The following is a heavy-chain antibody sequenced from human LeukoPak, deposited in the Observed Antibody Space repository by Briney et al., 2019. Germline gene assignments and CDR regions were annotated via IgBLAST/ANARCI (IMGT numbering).Heavy chain of an antibody. V-gene: IGHV1-18*01. CDR2: ISTHNGHT. CDR1: GYTFTSYG. D-gene: IGHD2-15*01. CDR3: AREGGRYCSGGSCYSSNGWYGGLNY. J-gene: IGHJ4*02. Sequence: GASVKVSCKASGYTFTSYGISWVRQAPGQGLEWMGWISTHNGHTNYARKVQGRVTMTTDTSTSTAYMELGSLRSDDTAVYYCAREGGRYCSGGSCYSSNGWYGGLNYWGQGTLVTVSS.